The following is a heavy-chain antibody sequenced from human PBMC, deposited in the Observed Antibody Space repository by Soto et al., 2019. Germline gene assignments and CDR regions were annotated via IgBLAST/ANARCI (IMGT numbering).Heavy chain of an antibody. Sequence: PGGSLRLSCAASGFTFSSYAMSWVRQAPGKGLEWVSAISGSGGSTYYADSVKGRFTISRDNSKNTLYLQMNSLRAEDTAVYYCAKDRRDGYNIYYYYGMDVWGQGTTVTVSS. CDR1: GFTFSSYA. CDR3: AKDRRDGYNIYYYYGMDV. D-gene: IGHD5-12*01. V-gene: IGHV3-23*01. J-gene: IGHJ6*02. CDR2: ISGSGGST.